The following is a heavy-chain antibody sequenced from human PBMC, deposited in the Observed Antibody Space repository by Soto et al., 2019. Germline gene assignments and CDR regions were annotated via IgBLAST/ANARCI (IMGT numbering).Heavy chain of an antibody. CDR2: ISSSSSYI. D-gene: IGHD2-15*01. V-gene: IGHV3-21*01. J-gene: IGHJ4*02. CDR1: GFTFSIYS. CDR3: ARSGKGIVRPARYCSGGSCQIDY. Sequence: GGSLRLSCAASGFTFSIYSMNWVRQAPGKGLEWVSSISSSSSYIYYADSVKGRFTISRDNAKNSLYLQMNSLRAEDTAVYYCARSGKGIVRPARYCSGGSCQIDYWGQGT.